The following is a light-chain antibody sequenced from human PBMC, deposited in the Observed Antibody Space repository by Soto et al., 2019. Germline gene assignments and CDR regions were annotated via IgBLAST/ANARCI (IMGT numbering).Light chain of an antibody. V-gene: IGLV2-14*01. CDR1: SSDVGGYNY. J-gene: IGLJ2*01. Sequence: QPVLTQPASVSGSPGQSITISCTGTSSDVGGYNYVSWYQQHPGKAPKLMIYEVSNRPSGVSNRFSGSKSGNTASLTISGLQAEDEADYYCSSYTSSSTLDVFGGGTKLTV. CDR3: SSYTSSSTLDV. CDR2: EVS.